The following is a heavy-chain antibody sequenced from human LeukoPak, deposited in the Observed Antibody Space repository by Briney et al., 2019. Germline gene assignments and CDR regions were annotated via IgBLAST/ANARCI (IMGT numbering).Heavy chain of an antibody. Sequence: ASVKVSCKASGYTFTGYYMHWVRQAPGQGLEWMGWINPNSGGTTYAQKFQGWVTMTRDTSISTAYMELSRLRSDDTAVYYCARDAAGTGNWFDPWGQGTLVTVSS. CDR3: ARDAAGTGNWFDP. CDR2: INPNSGGT. J-gene: IGHJ5*02. V-gene: IGHV1-2*04. D-gene: IGHD6-19*01. CDR1: GYTFTGYY.